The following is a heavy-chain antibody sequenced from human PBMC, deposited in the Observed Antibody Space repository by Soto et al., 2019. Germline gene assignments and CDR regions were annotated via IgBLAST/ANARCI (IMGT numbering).Heavy chain of an antibody. Sequence: EVQLLESWGGLVQPGGSLRLSCAASGFTFSAYAMGWVRQAPGKGLEWVSTIHGGGGATHYAASVKGRFTISRDDSKNTLYAQMNSLRAEDTAVYYCAKFDGHPMEYWYLDLWGLCTLVTVSS. V-gene: IGHV3-23*01. CDR3: AKFDGHPMEYWYLDL. J-gene: IGHJ2*01. D-gene: IGHD3-9*01. CDR1: GFTFSAYA. CDR2: IHGGGGAT.